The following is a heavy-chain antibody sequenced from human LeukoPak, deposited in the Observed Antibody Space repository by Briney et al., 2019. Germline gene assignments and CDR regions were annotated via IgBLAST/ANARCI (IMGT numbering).Heavy chain of an antibody. J-gene: IGHJ4*02. V-gene: IGHV3-7*01. Sequence: PGGSLRLSCAASGFTFSSYGMSWVRQAPGKGLEWVANIKQDGSEKYYVDSVKGRFTISRDNSKNTLYLQMNSLRAEDTAVYYCAKDQGRYCSSTSCYGPTFDYWGQGTLVTVSS. CDR2: IKQDGSEK. CDR3: AKDQGRYCSSTSCYGPTFDY. D-gene: IGHD2-2*01. CDR1: GFTFSSYG.